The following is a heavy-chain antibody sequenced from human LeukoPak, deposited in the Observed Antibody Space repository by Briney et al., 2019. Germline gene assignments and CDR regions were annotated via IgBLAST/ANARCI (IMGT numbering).Heavy chain of an antibody. D-gene: IGHD5-18*01. J-gene: IGHJ4*02. Sequence: SETLSLTCTVSGGSISSGDYYWSWIRQPPGKGLEWIGYIYYSGSIYYNPSLKSRVTISVDTSKNQFSLKLSSVTAADTAVYYCARTDAMVVVFDYWGQGTLVTVSS. CDR2: IYYSGSI. V-gene: IGHV4-30-4*01. CDR1: GGSISSGDYY. CDR3: ARTDAMVVVFDY.